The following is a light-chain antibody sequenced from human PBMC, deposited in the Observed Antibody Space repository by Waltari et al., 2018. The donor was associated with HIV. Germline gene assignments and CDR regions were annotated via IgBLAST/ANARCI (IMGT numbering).Light chain of an antibody. CDR1: NSNIGMNY. V-gene: IGLV1-51*01. J-gene: IGLJ1*01. CDR3: GSWDSRRSVFV. Sequence: QSVLTQPPSVSAAAGQKVSVSCSGSNSNIGMNYVSWYQHLPGTAPKLLFSDDNKRPSGIPDRFASAKSGTSATLDISGLLTGYEADYYCGSWDSRRSVFVFGSGTKVTVL. CDR2: DDN.